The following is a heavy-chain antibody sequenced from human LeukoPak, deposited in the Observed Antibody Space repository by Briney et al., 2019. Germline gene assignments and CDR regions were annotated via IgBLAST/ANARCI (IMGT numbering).Heavy chain of an antibody. D-gene: IGHD5-24*01. V-gene: IGHV3-48*03. CDR1: GFTFSSYE. CDR3: ARVRDGYNSDY. CDR2: ISSSGSTI. J-gene: IGHJ4*02. Sequence: PGGSLRLSCAAPGFTFSSYEMNWVRQAPGKGLEWVSYISSSGSTIYYADSVKGRFTISRDNAKNSLYLQMNSLRAEDTAVYYCARVRDGYNSDYWGQGTLVTVSS.